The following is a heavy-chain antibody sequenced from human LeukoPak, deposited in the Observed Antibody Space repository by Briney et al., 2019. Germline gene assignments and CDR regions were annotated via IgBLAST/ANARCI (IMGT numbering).Heavy chain of an antibody. Sequence: PGGSLRLSCAASGFTFSSYWMSWVRQAPGKGLEWVANIKQDGSEKYYVDSVKGRFTISRDNAKNSLYLQMNSLRAEDTAVYYCARDPYYYDSSGYYGYWGQGTLVTVSS. CDR1: GFTFSSYW. V-gene: IGHV3-7*01. D-gene: IGHD3-22*01. J-gene: IGHJ4*02. CDR2: IKQDGSEK. CDR3: ARDPYYYDSSGYYGY.